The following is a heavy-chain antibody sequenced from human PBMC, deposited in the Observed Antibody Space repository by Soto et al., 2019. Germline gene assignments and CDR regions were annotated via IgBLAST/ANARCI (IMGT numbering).Heavy chain of an antibody. CDR1: GGTFKTES. CDR2: ILPICGTA. Sequence: GASVKVSCKYSGGTFKTESINWVRQAPGQGLEWMGGILPICGTANYAQKFQGRVTMTADKSTSTAYMELSSLRSDDTAVYYCARGTKVTMVRGGQLEMSQTTFDPWGQGTLVTVSS. J-gene: IGHJ5*02. CDR3: ARGTKVTMVRGGQLEMSQTTFDP. V-gene: IGHV1-69*06. D-gene: IGHD3-10*01.